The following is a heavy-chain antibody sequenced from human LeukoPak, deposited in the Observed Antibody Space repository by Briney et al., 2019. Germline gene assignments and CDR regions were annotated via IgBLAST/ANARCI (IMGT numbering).Heavy chain of an antibody. CDR1: GFPFNTYW. CDR3: ARVVYFDSSGYRHFDY. J-gene: IGHJ4*02. CDR2: INNDGSIT. D-gene: IGHD3-22*01. Sequence: GGSLRLSCAASGFPFNTYWLHWVRQAPGKGLVWVSHINNDGSITNYADSVKGRFTISRDNAKNRLYLQMNSLRAEDTAVYYCARVVYFDSSGYRHFDYWGQGTLVTVSS. V-gene: IGHV3-74*01.